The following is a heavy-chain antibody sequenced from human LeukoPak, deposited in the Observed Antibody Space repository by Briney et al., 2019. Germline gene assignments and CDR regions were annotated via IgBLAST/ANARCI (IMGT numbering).Heavy chain of an antibody. V-gene: IGHV3-33*06. D-gene: IGHD3-22*01. CDR3: AKVTDSSGYFPSDY. CDR2: IWYDGSNK. J-gene: IGHJ4*02. CDR1: GFTFSSYA. Sequence: PGGSLRLSCATSGFTFSSYAMHWVRQAPGKGLEWVAVIWYDGSNKYYADSVKGRSTISRDNSNNTLYLQLNSLRADDTAVYYCAKVTDSSGYFPSDYWGQGTLVTVSS.